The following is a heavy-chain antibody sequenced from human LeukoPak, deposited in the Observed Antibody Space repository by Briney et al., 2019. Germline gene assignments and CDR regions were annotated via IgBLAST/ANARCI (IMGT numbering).Heavy chain of an antibody. CDR1: GGSIDSYY. D-gene: IGHD6-19*01. CDR3: ARRVAVVGPIDY. CDR2: IYYTGST. V-gene: IGHV4-59*08. J-gene: IGHJ4*02. Sequence: SETLSLTCTVSGGSIDSYYWTWIRQPPGKELEWIGYIYYTGSTNYNPSLKSRVTISVDTSKNQFSLKLSSVTAADTAVYYCARRVAVVGPIDYWGQGTLVTVFS.